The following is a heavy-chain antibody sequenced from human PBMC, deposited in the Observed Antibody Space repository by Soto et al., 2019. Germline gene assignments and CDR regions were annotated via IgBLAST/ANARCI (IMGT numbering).Heavy chain of an antibody. CDR1: GGSISSYY. CDR2: IYYSGST. CDR3: ARDVGAPSIGYYYYGMDV. V-gene: IGHV4-59*01. Sequence: PSETLSLTCTVSGGSISSYYWGWIRQPPGKGLEWVGYIYYSGSTNYNPSLKSRVTISVDTSKNQFSLKLSSVTAADTAVYYCARDVGAPSIGYYYYGMDVWGQGTTVTVSS. J-gene: IGHJ6*02. D-gene: IGHD1-26*01.